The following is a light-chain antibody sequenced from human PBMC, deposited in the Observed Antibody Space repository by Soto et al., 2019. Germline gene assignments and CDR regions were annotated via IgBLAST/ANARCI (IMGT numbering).Light chain of an antibody. J-gene: IGLJ2*01. V-gene: IGLV6-57*04. CDR2: ENN. CDR3: QSYDSRNHVV. CDR1: SASTASNY. Sequence: NFMLTQPHSVSESPGKTVTISCTRSSASTASNYVQWYQQRPGSAPTTVIYENNQRPSGVPDRFSGSIDSSSNSASLTISGLKTEDEADYYCQSYDSRNHVVFGGGTKVTVL.